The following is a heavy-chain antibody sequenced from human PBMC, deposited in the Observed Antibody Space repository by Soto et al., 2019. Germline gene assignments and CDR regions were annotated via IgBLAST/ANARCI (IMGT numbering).Heavy chain of an antibody. CDR2: IKSKTDGGTT. CDR3: TTDVITMVRGVIITVEDY. Sequence: EVQLVESGGGLVQPGGSLRLSCAASGFTFSNAWMNWVRQAPGKGLEWVGRIKSKTDGGTTDYAAPVKGRFTISRDDSKNTLYLQMNSLKTEDTAVYYCTTDVITMVRGVIITVEDYWGQGTLVTVSS. CDR1: GFTFSNAW. V-gene: IGHV3-15*07. D-gene: IGHD3-10*01. J-gene: IGHJ4*02.